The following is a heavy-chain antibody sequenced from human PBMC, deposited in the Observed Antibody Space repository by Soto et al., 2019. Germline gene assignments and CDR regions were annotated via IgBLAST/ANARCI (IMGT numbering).Heavy chain of an antibody. D-gene: IGHD2-8*01. Sequence: SETLSLTCTVSGGSISSSSYYWGWIRQPPGKGLEWIGSIYYSGSTYYNPSLKSRVTISVDTSKNQFSLKLSSVTAADTAVYYCARHRPIVLKTSPLDYWGQGTLVTVSS. V-gene: IGHV4-39*01. CDR2: IYYSGST. CDR1: GGSISSSSYY. CDR3: ARHRPIVLKTSPLDY. J-gene: IGHJ4*02.